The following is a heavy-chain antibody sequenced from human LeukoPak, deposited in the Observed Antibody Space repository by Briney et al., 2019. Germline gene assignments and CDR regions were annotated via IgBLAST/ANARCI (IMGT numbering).Heavy chain of an antibody. J-gene: IGHJ4*02. Sequence: SETLSLTCTVSGGSISSYYWGWIRQPPGKGLEWIGSIYHSGSTYYNPSLKSRVTISVDTSKNQFSLKLSSVTAADTAVYYCASYRIVGATGYFDYWGQGTLVTVSS. CDR2: IYHSGST. V-gene: IGHV4-38-2*02. D-gene: IGHD1-26*01. CDR3: ASYRIVGATGYFDY. CDR1: GGSISSYY.